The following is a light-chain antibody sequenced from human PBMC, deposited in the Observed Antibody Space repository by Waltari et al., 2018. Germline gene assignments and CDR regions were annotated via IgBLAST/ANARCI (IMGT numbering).Light chain of an antibody. CDR3: CSYAGSSPHVV. V-gene: IGLV2-23*01. J-gene: IGLJ2*01. CDR2: GGS. CDR1: SSDVGSYRF. Sequence: QPALTQPASVSGSPGQPITIPCPANSSDVGSYRFFSWYHQHPGKAPKLMIYGGSQRPSGISNRFSGSKSGNTASLTISGLRAEDEADYYCCSYAGSSPHVVFGGGTKLTVL.